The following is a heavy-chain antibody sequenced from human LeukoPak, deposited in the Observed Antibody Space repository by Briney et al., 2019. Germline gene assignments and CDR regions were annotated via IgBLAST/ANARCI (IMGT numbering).Heavy chain of an antibody. V-gene: IGHV4-31*03. J-gene: IGHJ4*02. CDR3: ARSDSSGYYILDY. CDR2: IYYSGST. Sequence: PSETLSLTCTVSGGSISSGGYYWSWLRQHPGKGLEWFGYIYYSGSTYYNPSLKSRLTISVDTSKNQFSLKLSSVTAADTAVYYCARSDSSGYYILDYWGQGTLGTVSS. CDR1: GGSISSGGYY. D-gene: IGHD3-22*01.